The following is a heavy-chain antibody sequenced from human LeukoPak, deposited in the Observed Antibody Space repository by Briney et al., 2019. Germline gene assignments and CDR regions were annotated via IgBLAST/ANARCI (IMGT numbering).Heavy chain of an antibody. Sequence: PGGSLRLSCAATGFTFSSYGMHWVRQAPGKGLEWVAVIWYDGSNKYYADSVKGRFTISRDNSKNTLYLQMNSLRAEDTAVYYCARDGVGATKGDYYYYYGMDVWGQGTTVTVSS. CDR2: IWYDGSNK. V-gene: IGHV3-33*01. D-gene: IGHD1-26*01. J-gene: IGHJ6*02. CDR3: ARDGVGATKGDYYYYYGMDV. CDR1: GFTFSSYG.